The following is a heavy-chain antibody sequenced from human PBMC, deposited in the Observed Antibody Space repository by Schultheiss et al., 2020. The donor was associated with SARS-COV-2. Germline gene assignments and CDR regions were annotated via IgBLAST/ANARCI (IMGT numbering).Heavy chain of an antibody. V-gene: IGHV4-34*01. D-gene: IGHD7-27*01. Sequence: SETLSLTCAVYGGSFSGYYWSWIRQPPGKGLEWIGEINHSGSTNYNPSLKSRVTISVDKSKNQFSLKLSSVTAADTAVYYCARGRLGNSSGMDVWGQGTTVTVSS. CDR3: ARGRLGNSSGMDV. CDR1: GGSFSGYY. CDR2: INHSGST. J-gene: IGHJ6*02.